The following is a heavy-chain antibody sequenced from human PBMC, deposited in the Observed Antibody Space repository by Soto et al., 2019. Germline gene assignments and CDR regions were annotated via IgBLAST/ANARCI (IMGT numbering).Heavy chain of an antibody. Sequence: SETLSLTCTVSGGSISSYYWSWIRQPPGKGLELIGYIYYSGSTNYNPSLKSRVTISVDTSKNQFSLKLSSVTAADTAVYYCARLGAQEIDPWGQGTLVTVPS. J-gene: IGHJ5*02. CDR1: GGSISSYY. D-gene: IGHD3-16*01. V-gene: IGHV4-59*08. CDR2: IYYSGST. CDR3: ARLGAQEIDP.